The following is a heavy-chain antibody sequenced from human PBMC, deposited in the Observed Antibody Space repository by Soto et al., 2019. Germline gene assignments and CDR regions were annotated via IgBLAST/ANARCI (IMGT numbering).Heavy chain of an antibody. Sequence: QVLLEQSGAEVKKPGSSVKVSCKASGGSFSSSAISWVRQAPGQGLEWVGGIIPMLRTVNYAHKFQGRVTISADESTHTACLDLDSLTSEDTAIYYCARASLSGGGGSWGQGTLVTVSS. CDR1: GGSFSSSA. CDR3: ARASLSGGGGS. D-gene: IGHD3-10*01. V-gene: IGHV1-69*01. J-gene: IGHJ5*02. CDR2: IIPMLRTV.